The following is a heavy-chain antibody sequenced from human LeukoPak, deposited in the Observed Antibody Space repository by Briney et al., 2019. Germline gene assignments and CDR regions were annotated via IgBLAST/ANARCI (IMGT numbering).Heavy chain of an antibody. CDR2: LSGSGITT. CDR1: GFTFSNSA. Sequence: GGSLRLSCAASGFTFSNSAMSWVRQAPGKGLEWVSTLSGSGITTYYADFVKARFTLCRDNSKNTLYLQMNTLRAEDSALYYCAKGIYSSGWSYFDYWGHGTLVTVSS. CDR3: AKGIYSSGWSYFDY. J-gene: IGHJ4*01. V-gene: IGHV3-23*01. D-gene: IGHD6-19*01.